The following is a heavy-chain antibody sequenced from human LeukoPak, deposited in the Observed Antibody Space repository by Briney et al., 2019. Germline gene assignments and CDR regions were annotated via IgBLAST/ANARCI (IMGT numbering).Heavy chain of an antibody. CDR2: IYHSGST. CDR1: GYSISSGYY. Sequence: TTSETLSLTCTVSGYSISSGYYWGWIRQPPGKGLEWIGSIYHSGSTYYNPSLKSRVTISVDTSKNQFSLKLSSVTAADTAVYYCARYIVVVVAAVDVDAFDIWGQGTMVTVSS. J-gene: IGHJ3*02. D-gene: IGHD2-15*01. V-gene: IGHV4-38-2*02. CDR3: ARYIVVVVAAVDVDAFDI.